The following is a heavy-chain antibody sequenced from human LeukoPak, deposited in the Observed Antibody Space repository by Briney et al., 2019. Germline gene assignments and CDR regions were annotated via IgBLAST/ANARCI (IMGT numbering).Heavy chain of an antibody. D-gene: IGHD4-11*01. CDR2: MNPNSGNT. Sequence: ASVKVSCKASGYTFTSYGINWVRQATGQGLEWMGWMNPNSGNTGYAQKFQGRVTMTRNTSISTAYMELSSLRSEDTAVYYCASFPQESNGPSGYWGQGTLVTVSS. V-gene: IGHV1-8*02. CDR3: ASFPQESNGPSGY. CDR1: GYTFTSYG. J-gene: IGHJ4*02.